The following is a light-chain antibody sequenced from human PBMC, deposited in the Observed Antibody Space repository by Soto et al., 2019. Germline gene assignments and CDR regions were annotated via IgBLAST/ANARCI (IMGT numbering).Light chain of an antibody. J-gene: IGLJ1*01. CDR2: YDD. V-gene: IGLV1-36*01. CDR1: SSNIGNNA. Sequence: QSVLTQPPSVSEAPRQRVTISCSGSSSNIGNNAVNWYQQLPGKAPKLLIYYDDLLPSGVSDRFSGSKSGTSASLAISGLQSEDEADYYCAAWDDSRNGQVFGIGPKVTFL. CDR3: AAWDDSRNGQV.